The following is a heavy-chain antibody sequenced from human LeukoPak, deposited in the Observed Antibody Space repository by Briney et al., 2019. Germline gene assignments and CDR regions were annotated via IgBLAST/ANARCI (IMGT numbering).Heavy chain of an antibody. D-gene: IGHD3-22*01. CDR3: ARQVERLLLFDY. CDR1: GGSISSYY. J-gene: IGHJ4*02. V-gene: IGHV4-4*07. CDR2: IYTSGST. Sequence: SETLSLTCTVSGGSISSYYWSWIRQPAGKGLEWTGRIYTSGSTNYNPSLKSRVTISVDTSKNQFSLKLSSVTAADTAVYYCARQVERLLLFDYWGQGTLVTVSS.